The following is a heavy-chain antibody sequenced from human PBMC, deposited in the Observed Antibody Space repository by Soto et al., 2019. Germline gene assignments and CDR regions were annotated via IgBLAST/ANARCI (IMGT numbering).Heavy chain of an antibody. CDR2: INPDGRST. D-gene: IGHD3-10*01. CDR3: TRDTFGEKDF. V-gene: IGHV3-74*01. J-gene: IGHJ4*02. Sequence: EVLLVESGGGLVQPGGSLRLSCAASGFTFSTNWMHWVRQVPGKGLVWVSRINPDGRSTSYADSVKGRFTIYRDNTENTLYLQMNSLRAEDTAVYFCTRDTFGEKDFWGQGTLVTVSS. CDR1: GFTFSTNW.